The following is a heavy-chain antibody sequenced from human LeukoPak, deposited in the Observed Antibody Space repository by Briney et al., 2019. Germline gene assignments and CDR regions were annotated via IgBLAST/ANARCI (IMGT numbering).Heavy chain of an antibody. CDR2: MNPNSGNT. D-gene: IGHD3-16*01. Sequence: ASVKVSCKASGYTFTSYDSNWVRQATGQGLEWMGWMNPNSGNTGYAQKFQGRVTITRNTSISTAYMELSSLRSEDTAVYYCARGQGDDQGIYMDVWGKGTTVTVSS. J-gene: IGHJ6*03. V-gene: IGHV1-8*03. CDR1: GYTFTSYD. CDR3: ARGQGDDQGIYMDV.